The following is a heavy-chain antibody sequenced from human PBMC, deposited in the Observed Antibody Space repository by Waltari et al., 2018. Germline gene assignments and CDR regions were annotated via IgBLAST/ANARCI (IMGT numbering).Heavy chain of an antibody. J-gene: IGHJ4*02. CDR1: GFPFSTYA. CDR3: AMGYGSGSYDY. D-gene: IGHD3-10*01. Sequence: QVQLEESGGGVVQPGKSLRLSCAVSGFPFSTYAVHWVLQAPGKGREWVEVISFDGSDKFYADSVKGRFTISRDNSKNTLYLQMNSLRAEDTAVYYCAMGYGSGSYDYWGQGSLVTVSS. V-gene: IGHV3-30*03. CDR2: ISFDGSDK.